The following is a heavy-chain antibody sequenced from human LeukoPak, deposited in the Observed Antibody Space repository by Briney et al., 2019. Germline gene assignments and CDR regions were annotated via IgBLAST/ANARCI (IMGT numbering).Heavy chain of an antibody. CDR1: GGSFSGYY. CDR2: TNHSGST. V-gene: IGHV4-34*01. CDR3: ARSYYGSGAPRFDY. D-gene: IGHD3-10*01. Sequence: PSETLSLTCAVYGGSFSGYYWSWIRQPPGKGLEWIGETNHSGSTNYNPSLKSRVTISVDTSKNQFSLKLSSVTAADTAVYYCARSYYGSGAPRFDYWGQGTLVTVSS. J-gene: IGHJ4*02.